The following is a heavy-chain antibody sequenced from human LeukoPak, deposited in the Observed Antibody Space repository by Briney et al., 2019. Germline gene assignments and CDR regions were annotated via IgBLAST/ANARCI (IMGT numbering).Heavy chain of an antibody. V-gene: IGHV3-74*01. CDR3: ARDPKNNYFDY. CDR2: INSDGSSI. CDR1: GFTSSSYW. J-gene: IGHJ4*02. Sequence: PGGSLRLSCAASGFTSSSYWMHWVRQAPGKGLVWVSRINSDGSSISYADSVKGRFTISRDNAKNTLYLQMNSLRAEDTAVFYCARDPKNNYFDYWGQGTLVTVSS.